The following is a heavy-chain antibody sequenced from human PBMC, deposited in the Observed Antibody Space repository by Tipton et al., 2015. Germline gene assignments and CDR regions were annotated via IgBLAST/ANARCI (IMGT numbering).Heavy chain of an antibody. Sequence: TLSLTCTVSGGSISSGDYYWYWIRQHPGKGLEWIGYIYSSGSTYYNPSLKSRVTISVDTSKNQFSLKLSSVSAADTAVYYCASHYSTVTIPYYYYGMDVWGQGTTVTVSS. CDR3: ASHYSTVTIPYYYYGMDV. D-gene: IGHD4-17*01. V-gene: IGHV4-31*02. J-gene: IGHJ6*02. CDR2: IYSSGST. CDR1: GGSISSGDYY.